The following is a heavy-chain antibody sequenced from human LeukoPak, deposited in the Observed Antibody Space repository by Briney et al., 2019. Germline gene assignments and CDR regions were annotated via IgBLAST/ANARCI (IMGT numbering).Heavy chain of an antibody. CDR1: GGSFSDYY. CDR3: ARGDYGDYDKRYFDY. Sequence: SETLSLTCAVYGGSFSDYYWTWIRQPPGKGLEWIGEINHSGSTNYNPSLKSRVTISVDTSKNQFSLKLYSVTAADTAVYYCARGDYGDYDKRYFDYWGQGTLVTVSS. CDR2: INHSGST. J-gene: IGHJ4*02. D-gene: IGHD4-17*01. V-gene: IGHV4-34*01.